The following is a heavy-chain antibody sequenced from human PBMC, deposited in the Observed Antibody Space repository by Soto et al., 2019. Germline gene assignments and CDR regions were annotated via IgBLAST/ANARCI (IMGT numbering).Heavy chain of an antibody. CDR2: ISYDGTNQ. V-gene: IGHV3-30*14. CDR3: ARGAIVGVNDVFDV. J-gene: IGHJ3*01. CDR1: GFPFSPYT. Sequence: GGSLRLSCAASGFPFSPYTMHWVRQAPGQGLEWVAVISYDGTNQYYADSVKGRFIISRDNSNNTLSLQMHSLKSEDTAVYFCARGAIVGVNDVFDVWGQGTMVTVSS. D-gene: IGHD1-26*01.